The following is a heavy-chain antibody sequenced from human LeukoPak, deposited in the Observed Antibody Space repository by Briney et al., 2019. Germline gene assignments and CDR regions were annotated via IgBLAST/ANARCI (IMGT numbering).Heavy chain of an antibody. Sequence: SETLSLTCTVSGGSISSSSYYWGWIRQPPGKGLEWIGSIYYSGSTYYNPSLKSRVTISVDTSKNQFSLKLSSVTAADTAVYYCARDIFLSAGAFDIWGQGTRVTVSS. J-gene: IGHJ3*02. D-gene: IGHD3-3*01. V-gene: IGHV4-39*02. CDR2: IYYSGST. CDR3: ARDIFLSAGAFDI. CDR1: GGSISSSSYY.